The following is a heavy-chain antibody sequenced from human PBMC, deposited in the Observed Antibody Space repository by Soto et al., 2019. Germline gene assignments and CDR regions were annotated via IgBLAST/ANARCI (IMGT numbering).Heavy chain of an antibody. CDR2: ITDSGGDA. CDR3: ARGSTDSYPGSRIFDF. V-gene: IGHV3-23*01. J-gene: IGHJ4*02. Sequence: EVQLLESGGDLVQPGGSLRLSCVASGIPFGSRAMSWVRQAPGEGREWVSSITDSGGDAKYADSVRGRFTISRDNSKNTLYLQMSSLRAEDSAVYYCARGSTDSYPGSRIFDFWGRGTLVTVSS. CDR1: GIPFGSRA. D-gene: IGHD3-10*01.